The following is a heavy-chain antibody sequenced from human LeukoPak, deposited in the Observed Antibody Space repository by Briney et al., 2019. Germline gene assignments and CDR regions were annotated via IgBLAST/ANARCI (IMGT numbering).Heavy chain of an antibody. J-gene: IGHJ4*02. Sequence: GGSLRLSCVASGFTFNHYAMSWVRQAPGKGLEWVASVSENGDGTMYPDSVKGRFTISRDNSRKTVLLQVNSLRVEDAATYYCARGWTTFHHWGQGALVTVSP. D-gene: IGHD1-1*01. CDR2: VSENGDGT. V-gene: IGHV3-23*01. CDR3: ARGWTTFHH. CDR1: GFTFNHYA.